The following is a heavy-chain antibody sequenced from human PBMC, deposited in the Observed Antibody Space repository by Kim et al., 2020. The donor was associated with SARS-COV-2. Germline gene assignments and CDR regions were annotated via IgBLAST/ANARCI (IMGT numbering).Heavy chain of an antibody. J-gene: IGHJ6*02. CDR3: AHDSPGRNGFDV. V-gene: IGHV2-5*01. CDR1: GFSLTTDVAG. CDR2: IYWNGQK. Sequence: SVPTLVNPTQTLTLTCTFSGFSLTTDVAGVTWVRQPPGKALEWLALIYWNGQKKYSRSLQSRLTIAKATSRNQVVLTLTNMDPVDTGTYYCAHDSPGRNGFDVWGQGTTVTVSS. D-gene: IGHD6-25*01.